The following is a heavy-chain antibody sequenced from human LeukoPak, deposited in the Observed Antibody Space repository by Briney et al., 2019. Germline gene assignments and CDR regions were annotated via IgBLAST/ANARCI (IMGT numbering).Heavy chain of an antibody. D-gene: IGHD2/OR15-2a*01. J-gene: IGHJ4*02. CDR1: GGSISSYY. Sequence: SETLSLTCTVSGGSISSYYWSWIRQPPGKGLEWIGYIYYSGSTNYNPSLKSRVTISVDTSKNQFSLKLSSVTAADTAVYYCARGSRKIAAHDYWGQGTLVTVSS. CDR2: IYYSGST. CDR3: ARGSRKIAAHDY. V-gene: IGHV4-59*12.